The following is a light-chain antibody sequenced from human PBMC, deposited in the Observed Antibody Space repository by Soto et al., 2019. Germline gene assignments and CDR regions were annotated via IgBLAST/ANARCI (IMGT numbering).Light chain of an antibody. CDR3: SSYVNYNTFVI. CDR1: SRDVGGYNY. J-gene: IGLJ2*01. Sequence: QPVLTQPASVSGSPGQSITISCTGTSRDVGGYNYVSWHQQHPGKAPKVIITEVSNRPSGVSNRFSGSKSGNTASLTISGLQAEDEADYYCSSYVNYNTFVIFGGGTKLTVL. CDR2: EVS. V-gene: IGLV2-14*01.